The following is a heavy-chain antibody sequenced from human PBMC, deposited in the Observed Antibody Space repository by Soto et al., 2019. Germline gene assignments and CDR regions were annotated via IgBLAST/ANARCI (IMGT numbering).Heavy chain of an antibody. CDR1: GFTFSSYS. CDR2: ISSSSSTI. J-gene: IGHJ6*02. D-gene: IGHD2-15*01. Sequence: PGGSLRLSCAASGFTFSSYSMNWVRQAPGKGLEWVSYISSSSSTIYYADSVKGRFTISRDNAKNSLYLQMNSLRAEDTAVYYCARYCSGGSCYPTYYYYGMDVWGQGTTVTVSS. V-gene: IGHV3-48*01. CDR3: ARYCSGGSCYPTYYYYGMDV.